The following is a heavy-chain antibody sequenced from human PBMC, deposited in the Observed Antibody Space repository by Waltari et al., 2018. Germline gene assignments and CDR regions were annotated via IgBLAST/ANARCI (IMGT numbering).Heavy chain of an antibody. Sequence: EVQLVESGGALVQPGGSLRLSCAASGFTFSSYWMHWVRQAPGKGLIWVSCINSDGTSTNYGDSVKGRFPISRDNAKNTLYLQMNSLRAEDTAVYYCASIGDYSSLPVDYWGQGTLVTVSS. D-gene: IGHD4-17*01. J-gene: IGHJ4*02. CDR3: ASIGDYSSLPVDY. CDR1: GFTFSSYW. V-gene: IGHV3-74*01. CDR2: INSDGTST.